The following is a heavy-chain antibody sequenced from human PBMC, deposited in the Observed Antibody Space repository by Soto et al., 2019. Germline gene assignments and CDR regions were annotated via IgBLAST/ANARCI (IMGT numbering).Heavy chain of an antibody. Sequence: ASVKVSCKASGYTFTSFYIHWVRQAPGQGLEWMAIINPNGGSTNYAPNLQGRVTMTRDTSTITVYMELSSLRSEDTAVYYCARDDDYYVSGSYPLYFDYWGPGTLVTVSS. CDR3: ARDDDYYVSGSYPLYFDY. J-gene: IGHJ4*02. V-gene: IGHV1-46*01. CDR2: INPNGGST. D-gene: IGHD3-10*01. CDR1: GYTFTSFY.